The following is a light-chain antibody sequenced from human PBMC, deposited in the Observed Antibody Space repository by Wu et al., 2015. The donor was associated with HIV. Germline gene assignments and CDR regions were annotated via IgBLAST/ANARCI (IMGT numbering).Light chain of an antibody. J-gene: IGKJ4*01. CDR3: QQYYFFPLT. CDR1: QNINDW. V-gene: IGKV1-5*03. Sequence: MRLTQSPSTLSASVGDRVSITCRASQNINDWLAWYQQKPGQAPKLLINEASNLESGVPSRFSGSGSGTEFTLTISSLQPDDFATYYCQQYYFFPLTFGGGTKVEIK. CDR2: EAS.